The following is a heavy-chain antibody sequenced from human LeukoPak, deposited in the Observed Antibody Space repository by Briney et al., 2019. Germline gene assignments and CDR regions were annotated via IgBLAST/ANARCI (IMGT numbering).Heavy chain of an antibody. CDR1: GGSISSGGYS. CDR2: IYHSGST. Sequence: SETLSLTCAASGGSISSGGYSWSWIRQPPGKGLEWIGYIYHSGSTYYNPSLKSRVTISVDRSKNQFSLKLSSVAAADTAVYYCARSRNYYDSFWFDPWGQGTLVTVSS. V-gene: IGHV4-30-2*01. CDR3: ARSRNYYDSFWFDP. J-gene: IGHJ5*02. D-gene: IGHD3-22*01.